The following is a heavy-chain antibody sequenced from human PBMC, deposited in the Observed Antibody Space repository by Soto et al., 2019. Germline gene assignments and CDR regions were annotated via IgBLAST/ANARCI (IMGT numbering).Heavy chain of an antibody. V-gene: IGHV3-48*03. CDR1: GFTFSSYE. Sequence: GGSLRLSCAASGFTFSSYEMSWVRQAPGKGLEWVSYISSSGSTIYYADSVKGRFTISRDNAKNSLYLQMNSLRAEDTAVYYCARESNIVLMVYAIPGAFDIWGQGTMVTVSS. D-gene: IGHD2-8*01. CDR2: ISSSGSTI. J-gene: IGHJ3*02. CDR3: ARESNIVLMVYAIPGAFDI.